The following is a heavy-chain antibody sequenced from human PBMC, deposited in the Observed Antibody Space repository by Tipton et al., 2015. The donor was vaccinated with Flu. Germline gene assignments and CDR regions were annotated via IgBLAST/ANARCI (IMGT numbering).Heavy chain of an antibody. D-gene: IGHD4-11*01. CDR2: VHRTGSA. CDR1: GGSVSSPEYY. J-gene: IGHJ5*02. V-gene: IGHV4-61*08. CDR3: ARRDYSNYVSEPKNWFDP. Sequence: TLSLTCTVSGGSVSSPEYYWTWIRQPLGKGLEWIGNVHRTGSAYFNPSLRSRVTISVDTSKNQFSLSLTSVTAADTAVYYCARRDYSNYVSEPKNWFDPWGQGTLVTVSS.